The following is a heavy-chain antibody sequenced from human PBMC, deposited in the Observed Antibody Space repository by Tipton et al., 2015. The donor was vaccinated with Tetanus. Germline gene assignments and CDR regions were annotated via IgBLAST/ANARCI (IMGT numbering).Heavy chain of an antibody. D-gene: IGHD3-3*01. Sequence: TLSLTCTVSGASLRGGDYHWSWIRQPPGKGLEWLAYISGRGTTNSNYYLKSRITMTRDPSRNQFSLTLTSVTAADTAVYYCARANYDSFKKGPFDSWGQGSLVIVSS. V-gene: IGHV4-61*08. CDR3: ARANYDSFKKGPFDS. CDR1: GASLRGGDYH. CDR2: ISGRGTT. J-gene: IGHJ4*02.